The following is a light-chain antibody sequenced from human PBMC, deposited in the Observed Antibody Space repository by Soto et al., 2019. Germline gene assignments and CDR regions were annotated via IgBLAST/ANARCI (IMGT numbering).Light chain of an antibody. CDR3: QQLISYPLT. CDR2: AAS. V-gene: IGKV1-9*01. J-gene: IGKJ4*01. Sequence: IQLTQSPSSLSASVVDRVTITCLASQGISTYLAWYQQKPGIAPKLLMYAASTLQRGVPSRFSGSGSGTDFTLTISSLQPEDFATYYCQQLISYPLTFGGGTKVDIK. CDR1: QGISTY.